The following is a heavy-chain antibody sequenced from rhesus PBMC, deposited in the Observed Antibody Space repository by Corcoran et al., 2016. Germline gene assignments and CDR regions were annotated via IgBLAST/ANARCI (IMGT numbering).Heavy chain of an antibody. D-gene: IGHD1-26*01. J-gene: IGHJ5-1*01. V-gene: IGHV4-122*02. CDR1: GGSISSGYYY. CDR2: ITNGRRT. CDR3: ARDNSNRFGV. Sequence: QVQLQESGPGLVKPSETLSLTCAVSGGSISSGYYYWSWIRQPPGRGVEWFGYITNGRRTSDDPARKGRDTIPRDASRNQCSLKRTSVTAADTAVYYCARDNSNRFGVWGAGVLVTVSS.